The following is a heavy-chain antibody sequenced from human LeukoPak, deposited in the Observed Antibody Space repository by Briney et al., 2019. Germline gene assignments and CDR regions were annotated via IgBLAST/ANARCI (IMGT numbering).Heavy chain of an antibody. Sequence: GGSLRLSCPPSGFTFSSYAISWVRQAPGKGLEWLSAISGSGGSTYYADSVKGRFTISRHNSKNTLYLQMNSLRAEDTAVHHCAKDQAYSSVGGTLDSWGQGTLVTVSS. D-gene: IGHD6-19*01. CDR3: AKDQAYSSVGGTLDS. V-gene: IGHV3-23*01. CDR1: GFTFSSYA. CDR2: ISGSGGST. J-gene: IGHJ4*02.